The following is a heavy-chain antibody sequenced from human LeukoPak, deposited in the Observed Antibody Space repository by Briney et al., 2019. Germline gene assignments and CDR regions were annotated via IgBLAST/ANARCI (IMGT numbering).Heavy chain of an antibody. V-gene: IGHV3-23*01. D-gene: IGHD3-22*01. CDR2: IRASGGTT. J-gene: IGHJ4*02. CDR3: VKYDTSGHYDDY. Sequence: GGSLRLSCAASGFTFSSYGMSWVRQAPGKGLEWVSAIRASGGTTFYSDSVKGRFTISRDNSKNTLSLQMNSLRAEDTALYYCVKYDTSGHYDDYWGQGTLVTVSS. CDR1: GFTFSSYG.